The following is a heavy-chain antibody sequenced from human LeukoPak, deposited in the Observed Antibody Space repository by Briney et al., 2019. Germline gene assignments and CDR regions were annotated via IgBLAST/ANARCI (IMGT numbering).Heavy chain of an antibody. CDR1: GYTFTGYY. D-gene: IGHD3-3*01. J-gene: IGHJ6*03. V-gene: IGHV1-2*02. Sequence: GASVKVSCKASGYTFTGYYMHWVRQAPGQGLEWMGWINPNSGGTNYAQKFQGRVTMTRDTSISTAYMELSRLRSDDTAVYYCARTAQKITIFGVVINYYYYYYMDVWGKGTTVTVSS. CDR2: INPNSGGT. CDR3: ARTAQKITIFGVVINYYYYYYMDV.